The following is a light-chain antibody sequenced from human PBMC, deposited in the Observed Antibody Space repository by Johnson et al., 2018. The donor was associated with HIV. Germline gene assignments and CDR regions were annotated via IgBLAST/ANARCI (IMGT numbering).Light chain of an antibody. Sequence: QSVLTQPPSVSAAPGQKVTISCSGSSSNIGNNYVSWYQQLPGTAPKLLIYDNNKRPSGIPDRFSGSKSATSATLGITGLQTGDEADYYCGTWDSSLSAVGNGFGTGTKVT. CDR3: GTWDSSLSAVGNG. CDR2: DNN. V-gene: IGLV1-51*01. CDR1: SSNIGNNY. J-gene: IGLJ1*01.